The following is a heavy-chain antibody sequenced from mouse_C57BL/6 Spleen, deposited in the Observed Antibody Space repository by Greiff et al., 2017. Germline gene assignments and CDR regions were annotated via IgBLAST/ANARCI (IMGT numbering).Heavy chain of an antibody. CDR1: GYTFTSYW. CDR2: IYPSDSET. CDR3: ARLDYYGSSYDFDY. D-gene: IGHD1-1*01. Sequence: QVQLQQPGAELVRPGSSVKLSCKASGYTFTSYWMDWVTQRPGQGLEWIGNIYPSDSETHYNQKFKDKATLTVDKSSSTAYMQLSSLTSEDSAVYYCARLDYYGSSYDFDYWGQGTTLTVSS. V-gene: IGHV1-61*01. J-gene: IGHJ2*01.